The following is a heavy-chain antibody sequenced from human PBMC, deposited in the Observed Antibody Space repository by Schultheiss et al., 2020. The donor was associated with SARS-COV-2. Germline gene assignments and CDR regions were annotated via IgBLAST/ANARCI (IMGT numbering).Heavy chain of an antibody. CDR1: GFTYSTYT. CDR2: ISYDGSDQ. Sequence: GGSLRLSCAASGFTYSTYTMNWVRQAPGKGLEWVAVISYDGSDQNYDESVKGRFTVSRDNSKKTMYLQMNSLRGEDTAVYYCAKALYSYTSGSYTAYGMDVWGQGTTVTVSS. CDR3: AKALYSYTSGSYTAYGMDV. J-gene: IGHJ6*02. V-gene: IGHV3-30*18. D-gene: IGHD3-10*01.